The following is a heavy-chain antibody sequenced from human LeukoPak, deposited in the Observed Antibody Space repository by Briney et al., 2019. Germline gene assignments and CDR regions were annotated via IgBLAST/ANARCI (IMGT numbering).Heavy chain of an antibody. V-gene: IGHV4-34*01. CDR2: INHSGST. Sequence: SETLSLICAVYGGSFSGYYWSWNRQPPGKGLEWIGEINHSGSTNYNPSLKSRVTISVDTSKNQFSLKLSSVTAADTAVYYCARGIGFGNFDLWGRGTLVTVSS. CDR1: GGSFSGYY. D-gene: IGHD3-16*01. CDR3: ARGIGFGNFDL. J-gene: IGHJ2*01.